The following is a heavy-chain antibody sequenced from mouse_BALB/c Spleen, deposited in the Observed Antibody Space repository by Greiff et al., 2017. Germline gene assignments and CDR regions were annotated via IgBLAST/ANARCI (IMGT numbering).Heavy chain of an antibody. V-gene: IGHV5-9-1*01. CDR1: GFTFSSYA. CDR3: ARPGGYYYGSSPYYFDY. Sequence: EVMLVESGGGLVKPGGSLKLSCAASGFTFSSYAMSWVRQTPEKRLEWVATISSGGSYTYYPDSVKGRFTISRDNAKNTLYLQMSSLRSEDTAMYYCARPGGYYYGSSPYYFDYWGQGTTLTVSS. D-gene: IGHD1-1*01. CDR2: ISSGGSYT. J-gene: IGHJ2*01.